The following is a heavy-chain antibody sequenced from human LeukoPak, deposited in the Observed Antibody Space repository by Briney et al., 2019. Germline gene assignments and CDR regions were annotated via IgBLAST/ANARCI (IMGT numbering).Heavy chain of an antibody. D-gene: IGHD6-13*01. CDR2: IYYSGST. CDR3: ARESGSSSWYTL. Sequence: SETLSLTCTVSGGSISSHYWSWIRQPPGKGLEWIGYIYYSGSTNYNPSLKSRVTISVDTSKNQFFLKLSSVTAADTAVYYCARESGSSSWYTLWGQGTLVTVSS. CDR1: GGSISSHY. J-gene: IGHJ4*02. V-gene: IGHV4-59*11.